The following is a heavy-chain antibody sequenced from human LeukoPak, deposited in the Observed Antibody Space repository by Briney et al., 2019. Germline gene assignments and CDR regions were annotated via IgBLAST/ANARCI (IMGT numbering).Heavy chain of an antibody. D-gene: IGHD3-16*02. Sequence: GKSLRLSCAASGFTFSSYAMNWVRQARGKGLEWVSTITGSGGSTYYTDSVKGRFTISRDNSKNTLYLQMNTLRPEDTAVYYCAKGGLGESSLNNFDYWGQGTLVTVSP. V-gene: IGHV3-23*01. CDR2: ITGSGGST. CDR1: GFTFSSYA. CDR3: AKGGLGESSLNNFDY. J-gene: IGHJ4*02.